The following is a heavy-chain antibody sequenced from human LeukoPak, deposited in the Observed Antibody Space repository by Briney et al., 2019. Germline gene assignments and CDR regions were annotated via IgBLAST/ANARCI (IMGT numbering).Heavy chain of an antibody. CDR2: ISTSGGST. V-gene: IGHV3-23*01. CDR3: ARRAGAYSHPYDY. J-gene: IGHJ4*02. CDR1: GFTVTSYA. D-gene: IGHD4/OR15-4a*01. Sequence: GGSLRLSCAASGFTVTSYAMNWVRQAPGKGLEWVATISTSGGSTYYADFVKGRFTISGDNSKNTLYLQMNSLRAEDTAVYYCARRAGAYSHPYDYWGQGTLVTVSS.